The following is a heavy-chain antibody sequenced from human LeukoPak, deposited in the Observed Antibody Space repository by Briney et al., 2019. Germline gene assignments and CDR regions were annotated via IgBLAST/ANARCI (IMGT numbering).Heavy chain of an antibody. V-gene: IGHV4-61*01. CDR3: ARGDGSGSGRWFDP. J-gene: IGHJ5*02. CDR2: VYYSGST. D-gene: IGHD3-10*01. CDR1: GGSVSSANFY. Sequence: SETLSLTCAVSGGSVSSANFYWSWIRQPPGKGLEWVGNVYYSGSTNYNPSIKSRVTISVDTSKNQFSLNLNFVTAADTALYYCARGDGSGSGRWFDPWGQGTLITVSS.